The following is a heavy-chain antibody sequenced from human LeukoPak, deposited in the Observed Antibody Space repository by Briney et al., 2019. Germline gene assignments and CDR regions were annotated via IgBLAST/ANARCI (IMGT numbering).Heavy chain of an antibody. CDR2: ISSNGGST. CDR3: ARGGLYSSSHPGDY. D-gene: IGHD6-6*01. Sequence: GGSLRLSCAASGFTFNSYAMHWVRQAPGKGLEYVSAISSNGGSTYYANSVKGRFTISRDNSKNTLYLQMGSLRAEDMAVYYCARGGLYSSSHPGDYWGQGTLVTVSS. CDR1: GFTFNSYA. V-gene: IGHV3-64*01. J-gene: IGHJ4*02.